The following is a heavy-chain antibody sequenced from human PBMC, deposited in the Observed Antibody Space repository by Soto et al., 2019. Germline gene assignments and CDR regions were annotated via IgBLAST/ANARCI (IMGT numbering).Heavy chain of an antibody. CDR1: GGNSVDHG. Sequence: AAGGNSVDHGSRWVRQNPGKGLEWVSGISWNSGSIGYADSVKGRFTISRDNAKNSLYLQMNSLRAEDTAFFYCEKVDGILTGLMAYWVQRSLVTGSS. D-gene: IGHD3-9*01. CDR2: ISWNSGSI. CDR3: EKVDGILTGLMAY. J-gene: IGHJ4*02. V-gene: IGHV3-9*01.